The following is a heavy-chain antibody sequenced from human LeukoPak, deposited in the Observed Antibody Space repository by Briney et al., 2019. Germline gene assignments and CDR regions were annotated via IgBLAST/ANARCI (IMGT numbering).Heavy chain of an antibody. Sequence: SETLSLTCAVYGGSFSGYYWSWIRQPPGKGLEWIGYIYYRGSTYYNPSLKSRVTISVDTSKNQFSLKLSSVTAADTAVYYCAREGKAIYYGMDVWGQGTTVTVSS. V-gene: IGHV4-30-4*08. J-gene: IGHJ6*02. CDR3: AREGKAIYYGMDV. CDR1: GGSFSGYY. CDR2: IYYRGST.